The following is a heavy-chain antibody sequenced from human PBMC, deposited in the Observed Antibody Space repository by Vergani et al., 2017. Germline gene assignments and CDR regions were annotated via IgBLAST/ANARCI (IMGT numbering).Heavy chain of an antibody. CDR1: GGSFSGYY. CDR2: INHSGST. Sequence: QVQLQQWGAGLLKPSETLSLTCAVYGGSFSGYYWSWIRQPPGKGLEWIGEINHSGSTNYNPSLKSRVTISVDTSKNQFSLKLSSVTAADTAVYYCARGRKWRNVRAPFDYWGQGTLVTVSS. J-gene: IGHJ4*02. D-gene: IGHD2-8*01. V-gene: IGHV4-34*01. CDR3: ARGRKWRNVRAPFDY.